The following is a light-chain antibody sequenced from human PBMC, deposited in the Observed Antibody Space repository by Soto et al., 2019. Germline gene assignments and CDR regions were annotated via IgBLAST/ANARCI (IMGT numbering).Light chain of an antibody. CDR1: SSDVGGYNY. J-gene: IGLJ1*01. Sequence: QSALTQPRSVSGSPGQSVTISCTGTSSDVGGYNYVSWYQQHPGKAPKLMIYEGSRRPSGVSNRFSGSKSGNAASLTISGLQAEDEADYYCCSYASDSTYVFGSGTKLTVL. CDR2: EGS. CDR3: CSYASDSTYV. V-gene: IGLV2-11*01.